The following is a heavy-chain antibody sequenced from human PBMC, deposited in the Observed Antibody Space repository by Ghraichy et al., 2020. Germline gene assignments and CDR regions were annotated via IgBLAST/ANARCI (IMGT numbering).Heavy chain of an antibody. J-gene: IGHJ4*02. V-gene: IGHV3-30*18. D-gene: IGHD3-10*01. CDR1: GFTFSSYG. CDR3: AKDHRSMVRGVIGY. Sequence: LSLTCAASGFTFSSYGMHWVRQAPGKGLEWVAVISYDGSNKYYADSVKGRFTISRDNSKNTLYLQMNSLRAEDTAVYYCAKDHRSMVRGVIGYWGQGTLVTVSS. CDR2: ISYDGSNK.